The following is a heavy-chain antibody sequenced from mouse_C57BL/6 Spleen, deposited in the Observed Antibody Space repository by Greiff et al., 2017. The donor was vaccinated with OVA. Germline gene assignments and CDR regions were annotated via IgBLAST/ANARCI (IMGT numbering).Heavy chain of an antibody. CDR1: GYAFSSSW. J-gene: IGHJ4*01. CDR2: IYPGDGDT. CDR3: ARSTTVVVDY. V-gene: IGHV1-82*01. D-gene: IGHD1-1*01. Sequence: VKLMESGPELVKPGASVKISCKASGYAFSSSWMNWVKQRPGKGLEWIGRIYPGDGDTNYNGKFKGKATLTADKSSSTAYMQLSSLTSEDSAVYFCARSTTVVVDYWGQGTSVTVSS.